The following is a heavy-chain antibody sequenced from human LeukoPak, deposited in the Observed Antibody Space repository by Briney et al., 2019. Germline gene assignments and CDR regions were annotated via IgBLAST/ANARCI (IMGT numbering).Heavy chain of an antibody. CDR1: GFTFSSYA. J-gene: IGHJ5*02. Sequence: GGSQRLSCAASGFTFSSYAMSWVRQAPGKGLEWVSAISGSGGRTYYADSVKGRFTISRDNSKNTLYLQMNSLRAEDTAVYYCAKDRGYSGYDDTWGQGTLVTVSS. D-gene: IGHD5-12*01. CDR2: ISGSGGRT. CDR3: AKDRGYSGYDDT. V-gene: IGHV3-23*01.